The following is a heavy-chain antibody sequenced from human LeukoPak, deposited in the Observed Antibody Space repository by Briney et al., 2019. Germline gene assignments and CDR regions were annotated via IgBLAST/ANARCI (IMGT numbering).Heavy chain of an antibody. CDR1: GFTFSSYA. J-gene: IGHJ4*02. CDR3: AREKFVAATLDY. V-gene: IGHV3-30-3*01. CDR2: ISYDGSNK. Sequence: GGSLRLSCAASGFTFSSYAMHWVRQAPGKGLEWVAVISYDGSNKYYADSVKGRFTISRDNSKNTLYLQMNSLRAEDTAVYYCAREKFVAATLDYWASEPWSPSPQ. D-gene: IGHD1-26*01.